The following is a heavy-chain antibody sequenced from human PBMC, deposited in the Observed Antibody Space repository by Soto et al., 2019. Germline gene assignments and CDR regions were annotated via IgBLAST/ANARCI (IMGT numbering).Heavy chain of an antibody. D-gene: IGHD5-12*01. Sequence: WASVKVSCKASGYTFTGYYMHWVRQAPGQGLEWMGWINPNSGGTNYAQKFQGWVTMTRDTSISTAYMELSRLRSDDTAVYYCAREEVATTYYYYYGMDVWGQGTTVTVSS. CDR2: INPNSGGT. CDR1: GYTFTGYY. J-gene: IGHJ6*02. CDR3: AREEVATTYYYYYGMDV. V-gene: IGHV1-2*04.